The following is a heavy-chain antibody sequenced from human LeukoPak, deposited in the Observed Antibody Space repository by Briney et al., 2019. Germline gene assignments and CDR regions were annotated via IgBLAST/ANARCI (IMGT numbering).Heavy chain of an antibody. J-gene: IGHJ5*02. V-gene: IGHV1-8*01. D-gene: IGHD3-10*01. Sequence: ASVKVSCKASGYTFTSYDINWVRQATGQGLEWMGWMNPNSGKTGYAQKFQGRVTMTRDTSVNTAYMELSSLRSEDTAVYYCARDYYGSRSSSFDPWGQGTLVTVSS. CDR1: GYTFTSYD. CDR2: MNPNSGKT. CDR3: ARDYYGSRSSSFDP.